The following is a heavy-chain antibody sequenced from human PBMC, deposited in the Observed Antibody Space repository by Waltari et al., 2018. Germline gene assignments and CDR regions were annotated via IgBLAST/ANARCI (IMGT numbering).Heavy chain of an antibody. D-gene: IGHD2-2*01. CDR3: TTEGGRTWPMY. CDR1: GFTVANAG. V-gene: IGHV3-15*01. CDR2: LKSKAEGGTT. Sequence: EVQLVESGGGVVKPGDSLRLSCVASGFTVANAGITWVRQAPGKGLEWVGRLKSKAEGGTTDYAAPVKGRFAISRDDSKDTAYLQMNSLKTEDTAMYFCTTEGGRTWPMYWGQGTLVTVSS. J-gene: IGHJ4*02.